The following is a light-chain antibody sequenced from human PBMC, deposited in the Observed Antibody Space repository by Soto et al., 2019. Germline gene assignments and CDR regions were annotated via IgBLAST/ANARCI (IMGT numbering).Light chain of an antibody. Sequence: QSALTQPPSVSGAPGQRVTISCTVTSSNIGANDDVHWYQQFPGTAPKLLIYGNNNRPSGVPDRFSGSKSGTSASLAITGLQAEDEADYYCQSFDNSLSGYVFGTGTKLTVL. CDR2: GNN. CDR1: SSNIGANDD. CDR3: QSFDNSLSGYV. J-gene: IGLJ1*01. V-gene: IGLV1-40*01.